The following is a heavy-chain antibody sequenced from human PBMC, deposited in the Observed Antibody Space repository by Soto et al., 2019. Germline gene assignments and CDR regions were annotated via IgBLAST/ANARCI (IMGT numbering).Heavy chain of an antibody. J-gene: IGHJ5*02. D-gene: IGHD4-4*01. V-gene: IGHV4-61*01. CDR3: TRAHSDYNHFHP. CDR2: IYYSGES. CDR1: GAGLGSGCYF. Sequence: SETLSLTFTVSGAGLGSGCYFYTWVPQPPGKGAEGLGHIYYSGESHHNPSLKSRVTTSLDKSKSQFSLRLISMTATNTAVSYCTRAHSDYNHFHPSGQGTLVTVSS.